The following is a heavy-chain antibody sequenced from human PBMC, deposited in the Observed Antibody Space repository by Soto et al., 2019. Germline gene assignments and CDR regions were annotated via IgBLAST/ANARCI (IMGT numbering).Heavy chain of an antibody. V-gene: IGHV5-51*01. CDR3: ARRGDCYDSSGYYYFDY. CDR2: IYPGDSDT. J-gene: IGHJ4*02. CDR1: GYSFTSYW. D-gene: IGHD3-22*01. Sequence: GESLKISCKGSGYSFTSYWIGWVRQMPGKGLEWMGIIYPGDSDTRYSPSFQGQVTIPADKSISTAYLEWSSLKASDTAMYYCARRGDCYDSSGYYYFDYWGQGTLVTVSS.